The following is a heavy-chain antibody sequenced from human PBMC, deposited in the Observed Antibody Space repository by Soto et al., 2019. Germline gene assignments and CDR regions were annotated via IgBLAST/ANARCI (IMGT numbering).Heavy chain of an antibody. V-gene: IGHV5-10-1*01. CDR1: GYXFTSDL. Sequence: EXLKSSGKSSGYXFTSDLLIWVRHMPGKGLEWMGRIDPSDSYTNYSPSFQGHVTISSDKSISTDYLQWSSLKASETAMYYCARSEYYYDSSGYYSYYWGQGTLGTVS. D-gene: IGHD3-22*01. CDR3: ARSEYYYDSSGYYSYY. CDR2: IDPSDSYT. J-gene: IGHJ4*02.